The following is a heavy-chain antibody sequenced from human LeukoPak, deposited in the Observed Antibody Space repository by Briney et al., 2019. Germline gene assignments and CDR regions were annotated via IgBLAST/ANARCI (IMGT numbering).Heavy chain of an antibody. CDR2: IYYSGST. Sequence: PSKTLSLTCTVSGGSISSYYWSWIRQPPGKGLEWIGYIYYSGSTNYNPSLKSRVTISVDTSANQFSLKLSSVTAPDTAVYYCARGYYDVLTGQPKNFHYWGRGTLVTVSS. CDR1: GGSISSYY. J-gene: IGHJ4*02. D-gene: IGHD3-9*01. V-gene: IGHV4-59*08. CDR3: ARGYYDVLTGQPKNFHY.